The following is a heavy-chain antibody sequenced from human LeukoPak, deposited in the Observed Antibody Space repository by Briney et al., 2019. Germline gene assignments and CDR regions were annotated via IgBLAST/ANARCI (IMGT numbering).Heavy chain of an antibody. D-gene: IGHD6-19*01. V-gene: IGHV1-2*06. CDR2: INPNSGGT. Sequence: ASVKVSCKASGYTFTGYYMHWVRQAPGQGLEWMGRINPNSGGTNYAQKFQGRVTMTRDTSISTAYMELSRLRSDDTAVYYCARGEGGWGYYYYYYMDVWGKGTTVTVSS. J-gene: IGHJ6*03. CDR3: ARGEGGWGYYYYYYMDV. CDR1: GYTFTGYY.